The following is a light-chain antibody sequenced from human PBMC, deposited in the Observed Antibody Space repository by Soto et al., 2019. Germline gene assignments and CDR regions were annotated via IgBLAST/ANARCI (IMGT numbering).Light chain of an antibody. CDR2: EVT. V-gene: IGLV2-14*01. CDR3: CSYTSSRTYV. Sequence: QSVLTQPASVSGSPGQSITISCTGTSSDVGAYIYVSWYQHHPGKAPEVMIYEVTNRPSGVSDRFSGSKSGNTASLTISGLQAEDEADYYCCSYTSSRTYVFGTGTKVTV. J-gene: IGLJ1*01. CDR1: SSDVGAYIY.